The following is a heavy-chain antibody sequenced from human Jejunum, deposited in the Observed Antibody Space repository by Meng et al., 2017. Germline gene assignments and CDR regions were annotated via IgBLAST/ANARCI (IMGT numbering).Heavy chain of an antibody. CDR3: AKDRIDVLSLGLAGD. Sequence: GESLKISCAASGFIFSDYAMTWVRQAPGKGLEWVSSISVSGATTYYAASVKGRFTISRDNSKTTVSLQMNSLRAEDTAVYFCAKDRIDVLSLGLAGDWGQGTLVTVSS. CDR1: GFIFSDYA. V-gene: IGHV3-23*01. J-gene: IGHJ4*02. D-gene: IGHD3-10*02. CDR2: ISVSGATT.